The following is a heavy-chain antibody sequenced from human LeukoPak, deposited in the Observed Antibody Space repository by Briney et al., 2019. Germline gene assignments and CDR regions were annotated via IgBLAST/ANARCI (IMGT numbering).Heavy chain of an antibody. CDR1: GFTFSSYE. V-gene: IGHV3-48*03. D-gene: IGHD1-26*01. CDR3: ARGSLIVGHTDAFDI. Sequence: PGGSLRLSCAASGFTFSSYEMNWVRQAPGKGLEWVSYISSSGSTIYYADSVKGRFTISRDNSKSTLYLQMKSLRAEDTAAYYCARGSLIVGHTDAFDIWGQGTMVTVSS. J-gene: IGHJ3*02. CDR2: ISSSGSTI.